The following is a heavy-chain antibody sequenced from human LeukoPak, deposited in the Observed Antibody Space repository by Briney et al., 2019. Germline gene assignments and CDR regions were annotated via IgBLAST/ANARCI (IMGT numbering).Heavy chain of an antibody. CDR3: ARRIAARQKPFDY. Sequence: PSGTLSLTCAVSGGSISSSNWWSWVRQPPGKGLEWIGEIYYSGSTYYNPSLKSRVTISVDTSKNQFSLKLSSVTAADTAVYYCARRIAARQKPFDYWGQGTLVTVSS. J-gene: IGHJ4*02. V-gene: IGHV4-4*02. CDR1: GGSISSSNW. CDR2: IYYSGST. D-gene: IGHD6-6*01.